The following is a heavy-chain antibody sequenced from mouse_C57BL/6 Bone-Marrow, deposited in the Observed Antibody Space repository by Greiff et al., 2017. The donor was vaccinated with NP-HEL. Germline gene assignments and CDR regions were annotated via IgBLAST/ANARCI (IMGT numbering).Heavy chain of an antibody. V-gene: IGHV1-54*01. J-gene: IGHJ3*01. D-gene: IGHD2-1*01. Sequence: VQGVESGAELVRPGTSVKVSCKASGYAFTNYLIEWVKQRPGQGLEWIGVINPGSGGTNYNEKFKGKATLTADKSSSTAYMQLSSLTSEDSAVYFCARHYYGNYLAWFAYWGQGTLVTVSA. CDR3: ARHYYGNYLAWFAY. CDR1: GYAFTNYL. CDR2: INPGSGGT.